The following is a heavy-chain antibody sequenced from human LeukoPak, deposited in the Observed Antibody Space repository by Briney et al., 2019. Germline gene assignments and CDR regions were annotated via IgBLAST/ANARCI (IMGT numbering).Heavy chain of an antibody. D-gene: IGHD6-13*01. V-gene: IGHV4-34*01. J-gene: IGHJ4*02. CDR3: ASPGRHSGS. Sequence: SETLSLTCAVYGGSFSGYYWSWIRQPPGKGLEWIGEINHSGSTNYNPSLKSRVTISVDTSKNQFSLKLSSVTAADTAVYYCASPGRHSGSWGQGTLVTVSS. CDR1: GGSFSGYY. CDR2: INHSGST.